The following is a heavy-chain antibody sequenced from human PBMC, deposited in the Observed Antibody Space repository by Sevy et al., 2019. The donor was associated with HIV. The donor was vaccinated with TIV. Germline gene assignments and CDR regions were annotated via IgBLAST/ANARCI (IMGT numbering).Heavy chain of an antibody. CDR2: IYPGDSDT. CDR1: GYSFTSYW. CDR3: ARHESAPRDSSSRDSYFDY. J-gene: IGHJ4*02. Sequence: GESLKISCKGSGYSFTSYWIGWVRQMPGKGLEWMGIIYPGDSDTRYSPSFQGQVTISADKSISTAYLQWSSLKASDTAMYCCARHESAPRDSSSRDSYFDYWGQGTLVTVSS. V-gene: IGHV5-51*01. D-gene: IGHD6-13*01.